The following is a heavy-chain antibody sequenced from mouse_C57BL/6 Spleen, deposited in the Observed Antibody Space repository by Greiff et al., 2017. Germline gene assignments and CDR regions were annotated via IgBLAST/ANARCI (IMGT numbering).Heavy chain of an antibody. CDR1: GYTFTSYG. CDR2: ISPRSGNT. D-gene: IGHD1-1*01. Sequence: QVQLQQSGAELARPGASVKLSCKASGYTFTSYGISWVKQRTGQGLEWIGEISPRSGNTYYNEKFKGKATLTADKSSSTAYMELRSLTSEDSAVYFCAREITTVVARGFAYWGQGTLVTVSA. V-gene: IGHV1-81*01. CDR3: AREITTVVARGFAY. J-gene: IGHJ3*01.